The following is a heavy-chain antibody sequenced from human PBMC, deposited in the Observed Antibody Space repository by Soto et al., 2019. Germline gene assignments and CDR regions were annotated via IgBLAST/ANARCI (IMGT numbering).Heavy chain of an antibody. V-gene: IGHV3-74*01. D-gene: IGHD3-9*01. Sequence: GGTLRLSCAASGFTFSSYWTHWVRQAQGKGLVWVSRINSDGSSTSYADSVKGRCTITRDNAKNTQYLQMNRLRAEDTAVYYCARSTIPHHLSDSWGQGTLVTVSS. CDR2: INSDGSST. CDR3: ARSTIPHHLSDS. CDR1: GFTFSSYW. J-gene: IGHJ4*02.